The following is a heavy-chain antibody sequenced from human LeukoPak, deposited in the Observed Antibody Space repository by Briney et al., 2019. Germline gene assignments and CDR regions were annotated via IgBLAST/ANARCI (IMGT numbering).Heavy chain of an antibody. J-gene: IGHJ4*02. CDR2: ISYDGSNK. CDR1: GFTFSSYD. D-gene: IGHD6-13*01. V-gene: IGHV3-30*03. CDR3: ARGYSSSWYTFDY. Sequence: PGGSLRLSCAASGFTFSSYDMHWVRQAPGKGLEWVAVISYDGSNKYYADSVKGRFTISRDNSKNTLYLQMNSLRAEDTAVYYCARGYSSSWYTFDYWGQGTLVTVSS.